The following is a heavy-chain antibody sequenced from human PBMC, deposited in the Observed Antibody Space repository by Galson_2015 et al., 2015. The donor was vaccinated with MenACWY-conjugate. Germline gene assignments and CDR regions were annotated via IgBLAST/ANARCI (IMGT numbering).Heavy chain of an antibody. J-gene: IGHJ5*02. CDR2: ISTTGGTT. CDR3: AQGAGSRWFDP. CDR1: GITFSSYA. D-gene: IGHD3-10*01. V-gene: IGHV3-23*01. Sequence: LRLSCAASGITFSSYAMSWVRQAPGKGLEWVSSISTTGGTTYYADSVKGRFTISRDNSKNTLYLQMNSLRAGDTAVYYCAQGAGSRWFDPWGQGTLVIVSS.